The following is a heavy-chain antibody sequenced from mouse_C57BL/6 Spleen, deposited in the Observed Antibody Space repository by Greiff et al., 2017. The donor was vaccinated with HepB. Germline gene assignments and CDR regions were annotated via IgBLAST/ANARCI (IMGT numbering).Heavy chain of an antibody. CDR3: ARHEVDYGSSLWYFDV. V-gene: IGHV1-62-2*01. Sequence: VKLMESGAELVKPGASVKLSCKASGYTFTEYTIHWVKQRSGQGLEWIGWFYPGSGSIKYNEKFKDKATLTADKSSSTVYMELSRLTSEDSAVYFCARHEVDYGSSLWYFDVWGTGTTVTVSS. J-gene: IGHJ1*03. D-gene: IGHD1-1*01. CDR2: FYPGSGSI. CDR1: GYTFTEYT.